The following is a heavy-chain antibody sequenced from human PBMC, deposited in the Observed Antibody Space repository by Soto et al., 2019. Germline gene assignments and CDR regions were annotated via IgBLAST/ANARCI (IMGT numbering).Heavy chain of an antibody. Sequence: QVQLVQSGDEVKKPGASVKVSCKASGYIFVNYGIAWVRQAPGQGLEWMGWISPYTGNTHSATKVQGRLTMTTDTSTSTYHMDLRSLISDYRSAYYCLMVDNYFTPTPPDVWGQGTTVTVSS. CDR3: LMVDNYFTPTPPDV. CDR2: ISPYTGNT. J-gene: IGHJ6*02. V-gene: IGHV1-18*01. CDR1: GYIFVNYG. D-gene: IGHD5-12*01.